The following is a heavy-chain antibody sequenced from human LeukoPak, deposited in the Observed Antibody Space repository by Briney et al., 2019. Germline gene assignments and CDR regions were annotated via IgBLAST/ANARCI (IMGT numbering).Heavy chain of an antibody. CDR2: ISGSGGST. CDR1: GFTFSSYW. J-gene: IGHJ4*02. CDR3: AKRGVVIRVILVGFHKEAYYFDS. Sequence: GGSLRLSCAASGFTFSSYWMSWVRQAPGKGLEWVAGISGSGGSTNYADSVKGRFTISRDNPKNTLFPQMNSLRAEDTAVYFCAKRGVVIRVILVGFHKEAYYFDSWGQGALVTVSS. V-gene: IGHV3-23*01. D-gene: IGHD3-22*01.